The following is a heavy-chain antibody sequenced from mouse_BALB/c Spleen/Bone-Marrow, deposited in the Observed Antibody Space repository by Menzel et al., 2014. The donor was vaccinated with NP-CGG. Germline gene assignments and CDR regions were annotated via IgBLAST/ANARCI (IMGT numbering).Heavy chain of an antibody. D-gene: IGHD2-3*01. V-gene: IGHV1-54*01. CDR3: ARYDGYLDY. J-gene: IGHJ2*01. CDR2: INPGSGST. Sequence: VQLVESGAELVRPGTSVKVSCKASGYAFTDYLMEWLKQRPGQGLEWIGVINPGSGSTNYNEKFKDKATLTADTSSNTAYTQLSSLTSDDSAVYFCARYDGYLDYWGQGTTLTVS. CDR1: GYAFTDYL.